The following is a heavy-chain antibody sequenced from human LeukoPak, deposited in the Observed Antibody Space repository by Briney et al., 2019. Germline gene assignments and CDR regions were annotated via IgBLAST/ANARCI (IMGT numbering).Heavy chain of an antibody. J-gene: IGHJ5*02. CDR3: ARDYYGSGSYFDR. D-gene: IGHD3-10*01. CDR1: GGSISSGGYY. V-gene: IGHV4-31*03. CDR2: IYYSGST. Sequence: SETLSLTCTVSGGSISSGGYYWSWIRQHPGKGLEWIGYIYYSGSTYYNPSLKSRVTISVDTSKNQFSLKLSSVTAADTAVYYCARDYYGSGSYFDRWGQGTLATVSS.